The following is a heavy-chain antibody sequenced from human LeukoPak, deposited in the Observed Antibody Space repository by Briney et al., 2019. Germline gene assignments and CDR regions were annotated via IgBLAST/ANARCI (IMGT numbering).Heavy chain of an antibody. CDR1: GFTVSSNY. D-gene: IGHD2-8*01. CDR3: ARFSSNGVSEFAY. V-gene: IGHV3-66*02. J-gene: IGHJ4*02. CDR2: IYSGGST. Sequence: PGGSLRLSCAASGFTVSSNYMSWVRQAPGKGLGWVSVIYSGGSTYYADSVKGRFTISRDNSKNTLYLQMNSLRAEDTAVYHCARFSSNGVSEFAYWGQGTLVTVSS.